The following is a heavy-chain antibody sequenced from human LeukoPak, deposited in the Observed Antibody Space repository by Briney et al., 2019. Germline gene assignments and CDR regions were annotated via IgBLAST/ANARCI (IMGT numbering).Heavy chain of an antibody. V-gene: IGHV3-30*19. J-gene: IGHJ6*02. D-gene: IGHD3-3*01. CDR3: ARDQRYYDFWSGPDNYYYYGMDV. Sequence: PGGSLRLSCAASGFSFSSYGMHWVRQAPGKGLEWVAVISYDGSNKYYADSVKGRFTISRDNSKNTLYLQMNSLRAEDTAVYYCARDQRYYDFWSGPDNYYYYGMDVWGQGTTVTVSS. CDR2: ISYDGSNK. CDR1: GFSFSSYG.